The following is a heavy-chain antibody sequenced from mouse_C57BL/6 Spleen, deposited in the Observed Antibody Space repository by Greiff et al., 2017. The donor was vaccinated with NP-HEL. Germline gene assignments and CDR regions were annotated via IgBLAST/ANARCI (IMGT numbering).Heavy chain of an antibody. V-gene: IGHV5-17*01. CDR1: GFTFSDYG. CDR3: AESYYYGSSPFAY. J-gene: IGHJ3*01. Sequence: EVQLVESGGGLVKPGGSLKLSCAASGFTFSDYGMHWVRQAPEKGLEWVAYISSGSSTIYYADTVKGRFTISRDNAKNTLFLQMTSLRSEDTAMYYCAESYYYGSSPFAYWGQGTLVTVSA. CDR2: ISSGSSTI. D-gene: IGHD1-1*01.